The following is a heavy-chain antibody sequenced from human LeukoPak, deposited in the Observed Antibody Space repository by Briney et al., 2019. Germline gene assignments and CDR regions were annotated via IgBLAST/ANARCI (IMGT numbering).Heavy chain of an antibody. Sequence: GGSLRLSCAASGFTFSDYWMSWVRQAPGKGLEWVAKLKQDGSEKSYVDSVRGRFTISRDNAKNSLYLQMNILRAEDTAVYYCARDRRWAMGTTYYFDYWGQGTLVTVSS. V-gene: IGHV3-7*01. CDR1: GFTFSDYW. CDR2: LKQDGSEK. J-gene: IGHJ4*02. CDR3: ARDRRWAMGTTYYFDY. D-gene: IGHD1-7*01.